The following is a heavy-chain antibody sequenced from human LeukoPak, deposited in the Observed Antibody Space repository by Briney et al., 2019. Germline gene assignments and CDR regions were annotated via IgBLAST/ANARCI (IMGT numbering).Heavy chain of an antibody. Sequence: GGSLGLSCAASGFTFSSYAMNWVRQAPGKGLEWVSAISGSGGSTYYADSVKGRFTISRDNSKNTLYLQMNSLRAEDTAVYYCAKAVAGPGYYYGMDVWGKGTTVTVSS. CDR2: ISGSGGST. J-gene: IGHJ6*04. CDR3: AKAVAGPGYYYGMDV. V-gene: IGHV3-23*01. CDR1: GFTFSSYA. D-gene: IGHD6-19*01.